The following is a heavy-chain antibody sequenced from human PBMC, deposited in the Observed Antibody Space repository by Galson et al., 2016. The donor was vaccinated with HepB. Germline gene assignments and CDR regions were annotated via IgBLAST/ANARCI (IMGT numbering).Heavy chain of an antibody. D-gene: IGHD6-13*01. V-gene: IGHV3-33*01. J-gene: IGHJ4*02. CDR1: GFTFSSYG. Sequence: SLRLSCAASGFTFSSYGMHWVRQAPGKGLDWVAVLWYDGSNNYYADSVKGRFTISRDNSKNTLYLQMNSLRAEDTAVYYCARERGIAAAATLDYWGQGTLVTVSS. CDR2: LWYDGSNN. CDR3: ARERGIAAAATLDY.